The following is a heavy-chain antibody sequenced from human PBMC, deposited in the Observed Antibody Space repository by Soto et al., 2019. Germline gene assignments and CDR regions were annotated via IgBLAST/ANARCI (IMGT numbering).Heavy chain of an antibody. CDR2: ISGSGGST. CDR1: GFTFSSYA. D-gene: IGHD3-10*01. CDR3: AKVGPQFGELSRLFYYFDY. J-gene: IGHJ4*02. Sequence: GGSLRLSCAASGFTFSSYAMSWVRQAPGKGLEWLSAISGSGGSTYYADSVKGRFTISRDNSKNTLYLQMNSLRAEDTAVYYCAKVGPQFGELSRLFYYFDYWGQGTLVTVSS. V-gene: IGHV3-23*01.